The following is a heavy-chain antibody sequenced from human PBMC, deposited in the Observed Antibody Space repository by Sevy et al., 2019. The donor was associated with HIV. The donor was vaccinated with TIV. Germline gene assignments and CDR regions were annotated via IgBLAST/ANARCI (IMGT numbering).Heavy chain of an antibody. CDR2: ISWNSGSI. CDR3: AKAVVVPSAGYAFDI. D-gene: IGHD3-22*01. V-gene: IGHV3-9*01. J-gene: IGHJ3*02. CDR1: GFTFDDYA. Sequence: GGSLRLSCAASGFTFDDYAMHWVRQAPGKGLEWVSGISWNSGSIGYADSVKGRFTISRDNAKNSLYLQMNSLRAEDTALYYCAKAVVVPSAGYAFDIWGQGTMVTVSS.